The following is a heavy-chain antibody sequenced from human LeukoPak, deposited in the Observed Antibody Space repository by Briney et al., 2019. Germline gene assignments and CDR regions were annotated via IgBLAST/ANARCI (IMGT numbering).Heavy chain of an antibody. CDR1: GFTFSNAW. CDR3: TTRYGGTLDAFDI. CDR2: IKSKIDGGTT. J-gene: IGHJ3*02. V-gene: IGHV3-15*01. D-gene: IGHD4-23*01. Sequence: GGSLRLSCAASGFTFSNAWMSWVRQAPGKGLEWVGRIKSKIDGGTTNYAAPVKGRFTISRDDSKNTLYLQMNSLKTEDAAVYYCTTRYGGTLDAFDIWGQGTMVTVSS.